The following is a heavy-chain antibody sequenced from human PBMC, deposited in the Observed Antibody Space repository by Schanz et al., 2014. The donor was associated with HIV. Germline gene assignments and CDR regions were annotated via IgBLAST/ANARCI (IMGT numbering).Heavy chain of an antibody. J-gene: IGHJ6*02. CDR3: AKDNGWPLASYYGMDV. CDR2: MSSSGRYI. Sequence: VQLVESGGGVVQPGRALRLSCAASGFPFETFTMNWVRQAPGKGLEWMASMSSSGRYIFYADSVKGRFTISRDNAKNSLYLQMNSLRAEDTALYYCAKDNGWPLASYYGMDVWGQGTTVTVSS. CDR1: GFPFETFT. D-gene: IGHD6-19*01. V-gene: IGHV3-21*02.